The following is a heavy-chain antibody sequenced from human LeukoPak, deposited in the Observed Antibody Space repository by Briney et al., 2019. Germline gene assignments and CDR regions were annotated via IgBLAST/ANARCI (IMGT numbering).Heavy chain of an antibody. D-gene: IGHD3-22*01. CDR2: ISAYNGNT. CDR3: ARNVNYYDSSGYPDY. V-gene: IGHV1-18*01. Sequence: ASVKVSCKASGYTFTSYGISWVRQAPGQGLEWMGWISAYNGNTNYAQKLQGRVTMTTDTSTSTAYMELRSLRSDDTAVYYCARNVNYYDSSGYPDYWGQGTLVTVSS. J-gene: IGHJ4*02. CDR1: GYTFTSYG.